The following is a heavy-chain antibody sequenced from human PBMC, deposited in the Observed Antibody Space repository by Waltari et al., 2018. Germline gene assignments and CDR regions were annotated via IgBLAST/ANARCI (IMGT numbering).Heavy chain of an antibody. V-gene: IGHV3-53*02. J-gene: IGHJ4*02. CDR1: GFTVSSNY. CDR3: ARGMGYSSSQNARDY. CDR2: IYSGGST. Sequence: EVQLVETGGGLIQPGGSLSLSCAASGFTVSSNYMSWVRQAPGKGLEWVSVIYSGGSTYYADSVKGRFTISRDNSKNTLYLQMNSLRAEDTAVYYCARGMGYSSSQNARDYWGQGTLVTVSS. D-gene: IGHD6-13*01.